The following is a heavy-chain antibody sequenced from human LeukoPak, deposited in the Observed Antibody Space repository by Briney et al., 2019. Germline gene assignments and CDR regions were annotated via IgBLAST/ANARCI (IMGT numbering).Heavy chain of an antibody. D-gene: IGHD6-19*01. CDR2: IKQDGSEK. Sequence: GGSLRLSCAASGFTFSSYWMSWVRQAPGKGLECVADIKQDGSEKYYVDSVKGRFTISRDNAKNSLFLQMNSLRAEDTAVYYCARDFSVAGSPPDYWGQGTLVTVSS. V-gene: IGHV3-7*03. CDR3: ARDFSVAGSPPDY. CDR1: GFTFSSYW. J-gene: IGHJ4*02.